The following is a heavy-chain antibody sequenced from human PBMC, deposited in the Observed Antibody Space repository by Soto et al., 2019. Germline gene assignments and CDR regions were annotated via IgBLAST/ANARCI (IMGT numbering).Heavy chain of an antibody. D-gene: IGHD2-2*01. CDR3: TRDQDCSSTSCYNWFDP. CDR2: IRSKAYGGTT. V-gene: IGHV3-49*03. CDR1: GFTFGDYA. Sequence: GGSLRLSCAASGFTFGDYAMSWFRQAPGKGLEWVGFIRSKAYGGTTEYAASVKGRFTISRDDSKSIAYLQMNSLKTEDTAVYYCTRDQDCSSTSCYNWFDPWGQGTLVTVSS. J-gene: IGHJ5*02.